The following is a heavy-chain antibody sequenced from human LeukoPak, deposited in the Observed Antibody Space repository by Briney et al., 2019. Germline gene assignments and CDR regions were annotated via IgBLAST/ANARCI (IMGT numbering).Heavy chain of an antibody. CDR3: ARGSYDILGR. D-gene: IGHD3-9*01. CDR1: GGTFSSYA. J-gene: IGHJ4*02. V-gene: IGHV1-8*02. Sequence: ASVKVSCKASGGTFSSYAISWVRQAPGQGLEWMGWMNPNSGNTGYAQKFQGRVTMTRNTSISTAYMELSSLRSEDTAVYYCARGSYDILGRWGQGTLVTVSS. CDR2: MNPNSGNT.